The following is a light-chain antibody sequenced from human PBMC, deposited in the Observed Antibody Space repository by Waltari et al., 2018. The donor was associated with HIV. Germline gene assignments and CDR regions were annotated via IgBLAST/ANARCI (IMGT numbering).Light chain of an antibody. J-gene: IGLJ1*01. CDR3: CSYAGIWGV. V-gene: IGLV2-11*01. Sequence: QSALTQPRSVSGSPGQSVTLSCPGTSSDVGAYNYVSWYQQHPGKAPKLMIYDVNKRPPGVPDRFSGSKSGNTASLNISGLQAEDESDYYCCSYAGIWGVFGTGTKVTVL. CDR1: SSDVGAYNY. CDR2: DVN.